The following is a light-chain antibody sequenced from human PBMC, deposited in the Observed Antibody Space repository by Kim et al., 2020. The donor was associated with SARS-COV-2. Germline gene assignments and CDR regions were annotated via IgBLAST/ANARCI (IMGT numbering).Light chain of an antibody. CDR3: QKCDSAPWT. CDR1: QDISNY. Sequence: ASGGDRVTNTCRASQDISNYLAWFQLKPGKAPKLLIYAASALQPGGPSRFSGSGSGTDFTLTVTSLQPEDVATYYCQKCDSAPWTFGQGTKVEIK. J-gene: IGKJ1*01. V-gene: IGKV1-27*01. CDR2: AAS.